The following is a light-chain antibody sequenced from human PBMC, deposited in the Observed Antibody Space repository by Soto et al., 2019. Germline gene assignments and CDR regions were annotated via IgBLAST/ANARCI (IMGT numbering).Light chain of an antibody. CDR2: GAS. Sequence: EIVLTQSPGTLSLSPGEQATLSCRVSQSVTGNYLAWYQQKPGQGPRLLIYGASNRATGIPDRFSGSGSGTDFTLTINRLEPEDFAVYYCQHYDGSRTFGLGTKVEIK. J-gene: IGKJ1*01. CDR1: QSVTGNY. V-gene: IGKV3-20*01. CDR3: QHYDGSRT.